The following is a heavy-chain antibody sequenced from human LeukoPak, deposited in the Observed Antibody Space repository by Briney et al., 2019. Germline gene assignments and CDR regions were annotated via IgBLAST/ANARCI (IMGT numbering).Heavy chain of an antibody. CDR3: ARGSAGGSGYYTHLGDYYYYYMDV. V-gene: IGHV4-4*07. Sequence: SETLSLTCTVSGGSISTYYWSWIRQPAGKGLEWIGCIYSSGSTNYHPSLKSRVTISVDTSKNQFSLKLSSVTAADTAAYYCARGSAGGSGYYTHLGDYYYYYMDVWGKGTTVTVSS. J-gene: IGHJ6*03. CDR1: GGSISTYY. D-gene: IGHD3-3*01. CDR2: IYSSGST.